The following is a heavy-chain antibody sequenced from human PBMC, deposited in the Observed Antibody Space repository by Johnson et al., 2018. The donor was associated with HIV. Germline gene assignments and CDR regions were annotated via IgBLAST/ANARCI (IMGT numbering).Heavy chain of an antibody. J-gene: IGHJ3*02. CDR1: GFTVSSNY. D-gene: IGHD1-26*01. Sequence: EVQLLESGGGLVQPGGSLRLSCAASGFTVSSNYMSWVRQAPGKGLEWVSVIYSGGSTYYADSVKGRFTISRDDSKNTLYLQMNSLRAEDTAVYYCARGGGTYLEPFDIWGQGTMVTVSS. CDR3: ARGGGTYLEPFDI. V-gene: IGHV3-66*01. CDR2: IYSGGST.